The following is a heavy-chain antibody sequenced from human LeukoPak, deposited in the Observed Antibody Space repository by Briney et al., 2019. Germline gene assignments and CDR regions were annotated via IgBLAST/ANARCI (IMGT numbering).Heavy chain of an antibody. D-gene: IGHD3-9*01. CDR3: ASYYRAGERLRYFDWLSR. CDR1: GGSISSGGYY. V-gene: IGHV4-31*03. Sequence: PSETLSLTCTVSGGSISSGGYYWSWIRQHPGKGLEWIGYIYYSGSIYYNPSLKSRVTISVDTSKNQFSLKLSSVTAADTAVYYCASYYRAGERLRYFDWLSRWGQGTLVTVSS. J-gene: IGHJ4*02. CDR2: IYYSGSI.